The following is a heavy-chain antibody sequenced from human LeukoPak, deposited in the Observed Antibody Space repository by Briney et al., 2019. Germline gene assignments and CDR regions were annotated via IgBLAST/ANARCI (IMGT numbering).Heavy chain of an antibody. V-gene: IGHV3-21*01. CDR2: INNDGSYI. CDR3: ARDGVVTMVRGVISPYYYYGMDV. D-gene: IGHD3-10*01. Sequence: GGSLRLSCAASGFIFSSSAMNWVRQAPGKGLEWVSSINNDGSYIYYAGSVKGRFTISRDNAKNSLYLQMNSLRAEDTAVYYCARDGVVTMVRGVISPYYYYGMDVWGQGTTVTVSS. J-gene: IGHJ6*02. CDR1: GFIFSSSA.